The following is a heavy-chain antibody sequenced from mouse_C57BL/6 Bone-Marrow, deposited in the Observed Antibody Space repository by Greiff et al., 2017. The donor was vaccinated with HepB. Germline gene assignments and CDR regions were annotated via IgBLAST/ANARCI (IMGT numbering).Heavy chain of an antibody. CDR3: AIGDYYGSSYGWYFDV. CDR1: GYTLTSYW. D-gene: IGHD1-1*01. CDR2: IHPSDSDT. Sequence: VQLQQPGAELVKPGASVKVSCKASGYTLTSYWMHWVKQRPGQGLEWIGRIHPSDSDTNYNQKFKGKATLTVDKSSSTAYMQLSSLTSEDSAVYYCAIGDYYGSSYGWYFDVWGTGTTVTVSS. V-gene: IGHV1-74*01. J-gene: IGHJ1*03.